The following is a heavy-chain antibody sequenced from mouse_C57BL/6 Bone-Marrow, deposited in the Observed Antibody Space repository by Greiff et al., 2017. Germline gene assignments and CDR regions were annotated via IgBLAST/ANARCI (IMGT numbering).Heavy chain of an antibody. CDR1: GYTFTSYG. D-gene: IGHD3-2*02. Sequence: QVQLKESGAELARPGASVKLSCKASGYTFTSYGISWVKQRTGQGLEWIGEIYPRSGNTDYNEKFKGKATLTADKSSSTAYMELRSLTSEDSAVYFCARSGPIYYWAMDYWGQGTSVTVSS. J-gene: IGHJ4*01. CDR2: IYPRSGNT. CDR3: ARSGPIYYWAMDY. V-gene: IGHV1-81*01.